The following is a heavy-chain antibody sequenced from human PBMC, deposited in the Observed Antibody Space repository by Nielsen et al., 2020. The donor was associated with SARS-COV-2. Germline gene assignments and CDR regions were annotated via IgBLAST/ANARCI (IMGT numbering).Heavy chain of an antibody. V-gene: IGHV3-48*03. CDR3: ARGGGGWSFSGISDAFDI. D-gene: IGHD6-19*01. CDR2: FSGSGTTK. J-gene: IGHJ3*02. Sequence: GGSLRLSCAASGFTFSSYEMNWVRQAPGEGLEWVSYFSGSGTTKYYADSVKGRFTISRDNAKNSLYLQMNSLRAGDTAVYYCARGGGGWSFSGISDAFDIWGQGTMVTVSS. CDR1: GFTFSSYE.